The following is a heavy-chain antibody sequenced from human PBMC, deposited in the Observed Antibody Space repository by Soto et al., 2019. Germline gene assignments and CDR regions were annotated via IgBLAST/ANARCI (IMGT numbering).Heavy chain of an antibody. D-gene: IGHD3-10*01. CDR3: ARGNALDV. Sequence: SQTLPLTCAISGDSVSSDITSWNWIRQSPSRGLEWLGRTYYRSKWFHDYAASVKSRITINPDTSKNQFSLELNSMAPEDTAVYYCARGNALDVWGQGTVVTV. CDR2: TYYRSKWFH. J-gene: IGHJ3*01. V-gene: IGHV6-1*01. CDR1: GDSVSSDITS.